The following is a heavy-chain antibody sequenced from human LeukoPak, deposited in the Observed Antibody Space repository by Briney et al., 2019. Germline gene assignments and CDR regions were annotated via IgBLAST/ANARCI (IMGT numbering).Heavy chain of an antibody. V-gene: IGHV3-30*03. CDR3: AGGYTFGWFYFEY. D-gene: IGHD3-9*01. CDR1: GFNFNMYA. CDR2: ISYDGKYK. Sequence: GRSLRLSCAASGFNFNMYAIHWVRQAPGKGLEWLGVISYDGKYKHSADSVKGRLTISRDNSKNTAFLQLNTLGPEDTALYYCAGGYTFGWFYFEYWGHGTLVTVSS. J-gene: IGHJ4*01.